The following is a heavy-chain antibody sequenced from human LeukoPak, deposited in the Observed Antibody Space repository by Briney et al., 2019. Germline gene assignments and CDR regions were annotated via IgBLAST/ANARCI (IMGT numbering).Heavy chain of an antibody. J-gene: IGHJ4*02. V-gene: IGHV3-74*01. CDR2: INSDGSNT. Sequence: GGSLRLSCAASGFSFSNYWMHWVRQAPGKGLVWVSRINSDGSNTNSADSVKGRYTISRDNAKNTLYLQMNSLRAEDTAVYYCARVGEVVPAGIDYWGQGTLVTVSS. D-gene: IGHD2-2*01. CDR3: ARVGEVVPAGIDY. CDR1: GFSFSNYW.